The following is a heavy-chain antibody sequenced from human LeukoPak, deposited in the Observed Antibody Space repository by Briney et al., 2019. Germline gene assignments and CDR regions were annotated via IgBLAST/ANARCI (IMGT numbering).Heavy chain of an antibody. CDR2: INQDGSEK. D-gene: IGHD5-18*01. Sequence: GGSLRLSCAASGFTFNSYWICWVRQAPGKGLEWVANINQDGSEKYYVDSLKGRFTISRDNAKNSLYLQMNSLRAEDTAVFYCAREGAAMVPFDYWGQGTLVAVSS. CDR3: AREGAAMVPFDY. CDR1: GFTFNSYW. J-gene: IGHJ4*02. V-gene: IGHV3-7*01.